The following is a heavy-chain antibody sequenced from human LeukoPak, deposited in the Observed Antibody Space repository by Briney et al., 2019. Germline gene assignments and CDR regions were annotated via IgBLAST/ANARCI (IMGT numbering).Heavy chain of an antibody. CDR1: GFTFSSYA. D-gene: IGHD4-17*01. V-gene: IGHV3-23*01. CDR3: EKDVRDYPRFFDY. CDR2: ISGSGGTV. J-gene: IGHJ4*02. Sequence: GGSLRLSCAASGFTFSSYAMSWVRQAPGKGLEWVAAISGSGGTVYYADSVKGRFTISRDNSKNTLYLQMNSLRAEDTAVYYCEKDVRDYPRFFDYWGQGTLVTVSS.